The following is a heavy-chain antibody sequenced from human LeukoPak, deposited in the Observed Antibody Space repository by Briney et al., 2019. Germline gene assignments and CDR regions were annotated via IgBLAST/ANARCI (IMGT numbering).Heavy chain of an antibody. V-gene: IGHV3-33*06. Sequence: GGSLRLSCAASGFTFSSYGMHWVRQAPGKGLEWVAVIWYDGSNKYYADSVKGRFTISRDNSKNTLYLQMNSLRAEDTAVYYCAKVPVYDSSGYYSGDFYFDYWGQGTLVTVSS. CDR3: AKVPVYDSSGYYSGDFYFDY. CDR2: IWYDGSNK. CDR1: GFTFSSYG. D-gene: IGHD3-22*01. J-gene: IGHJ4*02.